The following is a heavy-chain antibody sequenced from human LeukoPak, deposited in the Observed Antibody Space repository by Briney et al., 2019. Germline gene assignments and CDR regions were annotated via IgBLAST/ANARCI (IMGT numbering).Heavy chain of an antibody. J-gene: IGHJ4*02. Sequence: RPGGSLTLSCAASGFTFSSYSMNWVRQAPGKGLEWVSYITSSGNTIYYADSVKGRFTIARDDAKNSLYLQMNSLRDEDTALYYCARVWGSGSYFLGRLDYWGQGTLVTVSS. CDR2: ITSSGNTI. CDR1: GFTFSSYS. V-gene: IGHV3-48*02. D-gene: IGHD3-10*01. CDR3: ARVWGSGSYFLGRLDY.